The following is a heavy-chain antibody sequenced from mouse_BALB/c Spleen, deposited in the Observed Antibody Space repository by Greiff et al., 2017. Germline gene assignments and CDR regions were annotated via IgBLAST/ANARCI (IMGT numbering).Heavy chain of an antibody. CDR2: IDPENGNT. Sequence: EVKLMESGAELVRPGALVKLSCKASGFNIKDYYMHWVKQRPEQGLEWIGWIDPENGNTIYDPKFQGKASITADTSSNTAYLQLSSLTSEDTAVYYCAFYYGSSYVGYFDYWGQGTTLTVSS. V-gene: IGHV14-1*02. CDR1: GFNIKDYY. D-gene: IGHD1-1*01. CDR3: AFYYGSSYVGYFDY. J-gene: IGHJ2*01.